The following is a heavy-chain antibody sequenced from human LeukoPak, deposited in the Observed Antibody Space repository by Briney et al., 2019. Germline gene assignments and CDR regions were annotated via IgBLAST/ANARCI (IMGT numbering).Heavy chain of an antibody. CDR2: IRYDGSNK. V-gene: IGHV3-30*02. D-gene: IGHD3-22*01. CDR3: AKDIAPIYYYDSSGYYGDY. Sequence: GGSLRLSCAASGFTFSSHAMHWVRQAPGKGLEWVAFIRYDGSNKYYADSVKGRFTISRDNSKNTLYLQMNSLRAEDTAVYYCAKDIAPIYYYDSSGYYGDYWGQGTLVTVSS. J-gene: IGHJ4*02. CDR1: GFTFSSHA.